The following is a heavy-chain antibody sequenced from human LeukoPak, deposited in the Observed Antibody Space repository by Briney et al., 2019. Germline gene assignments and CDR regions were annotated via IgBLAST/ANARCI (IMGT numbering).Heavy chain of an antibody. J-gene: IGHJ4*02. Sequence: SETLSLTCTVSGGSISSYYWSWLRQPPGKGLEWLGYIYYSGSTNYNPSLKSRVTISVDTSKNQFSLKLSSVTAADTAVYYCARDRPYDSSGYYQYYFDYWGQGTLVTVSS. V-gene: IGHV4-59*01. CDR2: IYYSGST. D-gene: IGHD3-22*01. CDR3: ARDRPYDSSGYYQYYFDY. CDR1: GGSISSYY.